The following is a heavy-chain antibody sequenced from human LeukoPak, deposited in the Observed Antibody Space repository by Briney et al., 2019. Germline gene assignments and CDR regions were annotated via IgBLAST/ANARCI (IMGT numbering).Heavy chain of an antibody. V-gene: IGHV3-48*01. Sequence: TGGSLRLSCAASGFTFSSYSMNWVRQAPGKGLEWVSYISSSSSTIYYADSVKGRFTISRDNAKNSLYLQMNSLRAEDTAVYYCALLLGLLDAFDIWGQGTMVTVSS. J-gene: IGHJ3*02. CDR2: ISSSSSTI. D-gene: IGHD1-26*01. CDR1: GFTFSSYS. CDR3: ALLLGLLDAFDI.